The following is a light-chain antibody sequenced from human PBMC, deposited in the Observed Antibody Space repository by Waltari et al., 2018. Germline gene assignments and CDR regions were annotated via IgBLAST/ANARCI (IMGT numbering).Light chain of an antibody. V-gene: IGKV1-5*03. J-gene: IGKJ1*01. CDR3: QQYNSYPWT. CDR1: QSISSW. CDR2: KAS. Sequence: DIQMTQSPSTLSASVGDSVTITCRASQSISSWLAWYQQKSGKAPKLLIYKASSFESGVPSRFSGSGSGTEFTLTISSLQPDDFATYYGQQYNSYPWTFGQATKVESK.